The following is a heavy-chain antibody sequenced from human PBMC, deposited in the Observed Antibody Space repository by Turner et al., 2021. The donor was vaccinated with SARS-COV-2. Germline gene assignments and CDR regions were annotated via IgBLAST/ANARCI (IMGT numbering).Heavy chain of an antibody. V-gene: IGHV3-48*03. D-gene: IGHD3-22*01. CDR1: GFTFSSYE. CDR2: ISSSGSTI. Sequence: EVQLVASGGDLVQPGGSLSLSCAASGFTFSSYEMNWVRQAPGKGLEWVSYISSSGSTIYYADSVKGRFTISRDNAKNSLYLQMNSLRAEDTAVYYCARDQYYDSRGYYFFRASYFDLWGRGTLVTVSS. J-gene: IGHJ2*01. CDR3: ARDQYYDSRGYYFFRASYFDL.